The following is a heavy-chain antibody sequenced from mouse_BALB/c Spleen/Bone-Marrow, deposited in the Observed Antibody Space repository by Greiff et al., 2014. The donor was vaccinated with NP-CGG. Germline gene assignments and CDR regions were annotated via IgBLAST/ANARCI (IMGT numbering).Heavy chain of an antibody. CDR2: IYPGGVYS. V-gene: IGHV1-63*02. Sequence: QVQLQQPGAELVRPGTSVKISCKASGYTFTNYWLGWLKQRPGHGLEWIGDIYPGGVYSNCNEKFKGKATLTADTSSSSAYMQLSSLTSEDSAVYFCATWGPYYFDDWGQGTTLTVSS. J-gene: IGHJ2*01. CDR1: GYTFTNYW. CDR3: ATWGPYYFDD.